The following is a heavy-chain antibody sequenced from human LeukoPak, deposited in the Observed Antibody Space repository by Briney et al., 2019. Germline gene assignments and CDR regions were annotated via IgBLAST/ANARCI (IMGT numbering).Heavy chain of an antibody. CDR3: AELGITMIGGV. CDR2: ISDSERNS. V-gene: IGHV3-23*01. D-gene: IGHD3-10*02. CDR1: GFIFMNYD. Sequence: GGSLRLSCKGSGFIFMNYDMSWVRQVPGKGLEWVADISDSERNSWHADSVKGRFTISRDNAKNSLCLQMNSLRAEDTAVYYCAELGITMIGGVWGKGTTVTISS. J-gene: IGHJ6*04.